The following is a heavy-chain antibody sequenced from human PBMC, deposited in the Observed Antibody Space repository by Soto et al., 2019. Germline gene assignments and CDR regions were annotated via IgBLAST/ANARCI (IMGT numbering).Heavy chain of an antibody. D-gene: IGHD1-1*01. V-gene: IGHV1-69*12. CDR3: ARASWSKGELERRNRAFDI. CDR1: GGTFSSYA. J-gene: IGHJ3*02. Sequence: QVQLVQSGAEVKKPGSSVKVSCKASGGTFSSYAISWVRQAPGQGLEWMGGIIPIFGTANYAQKFQGRVTITADEATSTAYMELSSLRSEDTAVYYCARASWSKGELERRNRAFDIWGKGTMVTVSS. CDR2: IIPIFGTA.